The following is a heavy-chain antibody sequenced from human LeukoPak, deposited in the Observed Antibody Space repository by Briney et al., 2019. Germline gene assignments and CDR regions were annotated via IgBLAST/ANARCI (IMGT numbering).Heavy chain of an antibody. CDR2: INPNSGGT. Sequence: ASVKVSCKASGYTFTGYYMHWVRQAPGQGLEWMGWINPNSGGTNYAQKFQGRVTMTRDTFISTAYMELSRLRSDDTAVYYCARDQVWFGELFNWGQGTLVTVSS. D-gene: IGHD3-10*01. V-gene: IGHV1-2*02. CDR3: ARDQVWFGELFN. CDR1: GYTFTGYY. J-gene: IGHJ4*02.